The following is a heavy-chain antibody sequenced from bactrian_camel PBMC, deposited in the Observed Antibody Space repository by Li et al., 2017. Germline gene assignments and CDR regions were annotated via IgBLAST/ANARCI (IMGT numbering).Heavy chain of an antibody. Sequence: HVQLVESGGGSVQAGGSLRLSCVASTYTISIGYYCMGWFRQTSDNEREGVAFVLIHGNTTSYADSVKGRFTISIDGAKKMLYLQMDSLKPEDTAVYYCAAGEPGAGTNCLRLGLNKFREVWGQGTQVTVS. CDR1: TYTISIGYYC. CDR2: VLIHGNTT. J-gene: IGHJ2*01. CDR3: AAGEPGAGTNCLRLGLNKFREV. V-gene: IGHV3S6*01. D-gene: IGHD8*01.